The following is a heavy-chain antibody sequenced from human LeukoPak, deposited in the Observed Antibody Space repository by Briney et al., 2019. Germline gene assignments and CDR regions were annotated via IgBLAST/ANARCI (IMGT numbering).Heavy chain of an antibody. J-gene: IGHJ4*02. D-gene: IGHD6-13*01. CDR1: GFTFDDYA. CDR3: AKDIFTGIAAAGAIDY. CDR2: ITWNSGSI. Sequence: LRLSCAASGFTFDDYAMHWVRQAPGKGLEWVSGITWNSGSIGYAVSVKGRFTISRDNAKNSLYLQMNSLRPEDTALYYCAKDIFTGIAAAGAIDYWGQGTLVTVSS. V-gene: IGHV3-9*01.